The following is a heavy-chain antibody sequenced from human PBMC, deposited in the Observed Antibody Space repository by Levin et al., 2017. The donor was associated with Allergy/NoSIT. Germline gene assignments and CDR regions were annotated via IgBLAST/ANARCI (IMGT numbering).Heavy chain of an antibody. CDR2: IYYSGST. D-gene: IGHD3-10*01. V-gene: IGHV4-39*07. J-gene: IGHJ2*01. Sequence: PSETLSLTCTVSGGSISSSSYYWGWIRQPPGKGLEWIGSIYYSGSTYYNPSLKSRVTISVDTSKNQFSLKLSSVTAADTAVYYCARDRWFGEFYWYFDLWGRGTLVTVSS. CDR3: ARDRWFGEFYWYFDL. CDR1: GGSISSSSYY.